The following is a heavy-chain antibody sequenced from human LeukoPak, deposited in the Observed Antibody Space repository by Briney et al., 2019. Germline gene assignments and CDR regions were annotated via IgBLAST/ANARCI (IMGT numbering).Heavy chain of an antibody. CDR3: ARVTQQLVRY. D-gene: IGHD6-13*01. CDR2: INHSGST. CDR1: GGSFSGYY. J-gene: IGHJ4*02. Sequence: SETLSLTCAVYGGSFSGYYWSWIRQPPGKGLEWIGEINHSGSTNYNPSLKSRVTISVDTSKNQFSLKLSSVTAADTAVYYCARVTQQLVRYWGRGTLVTVSS. V-gene: IGHV4-34*01.